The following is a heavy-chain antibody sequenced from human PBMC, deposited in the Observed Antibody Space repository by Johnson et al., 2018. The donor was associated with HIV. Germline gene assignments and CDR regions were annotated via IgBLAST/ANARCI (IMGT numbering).Heavy chain of an antibody. CDR3: AKEEGIAAAGGAFDI. J-gene: IGHJ3*02. CDR2: IRYDGSNK. Sequence: QVQLVESGGGLVQPGGSLRLSCAASGFTFSTYGMHWVRQAPGKGLEWVAFIRYDGSNKYYADSVKGRFTISRDNSKNTLYLQMNSLRAEDTAVYYCAKEEGIAAAGGAFDIWGQGTMVTVSS. CDR1: GFTFSTYG. V-gene: IGHV3-30*02. D-gene: IGHD6-13*01.